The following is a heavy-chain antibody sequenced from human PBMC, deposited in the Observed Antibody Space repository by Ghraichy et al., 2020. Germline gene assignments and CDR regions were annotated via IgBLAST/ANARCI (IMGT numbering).Heavy chain of an antibody. D-gene: IGHD3-3*01. Sequence: SQTLSLTCTVSGGSISSSSYYWGWIRQPPGKGLEWIGSIYYSGSTYYNPSLKSRVTISVDTSKNQFSLKLSSVTAADTAVYYCASDYDFWSGYYTDFDYWGQGTLVTVSS. J-gene: IGHJ4*02. CDR2: IYYSGST. CDR1: GGSISSSSYY. V-gene: IGHV4-39*01. CDR3: ASDYDFWSGYYTDFDY.